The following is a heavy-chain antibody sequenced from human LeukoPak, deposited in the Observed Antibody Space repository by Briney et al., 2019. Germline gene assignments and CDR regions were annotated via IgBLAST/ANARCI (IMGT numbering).Heavy chain of an antibody. CDR3: ARQLAI. CDR1: GGSVSSGSSY. Sequence: SETLSLTCTVSGGSVSSGSSYWSWIRQPPGKGLEWIGYIYYSGSTNYNPSLKSRVTISIGTSKNQFSLKLSSVTAADTAVYYCARQLAIWGQGTMVTVSS. J-gene: IGHJ3*02. V-gene: IGHV4-61*01. CDR2: IYYSGST.